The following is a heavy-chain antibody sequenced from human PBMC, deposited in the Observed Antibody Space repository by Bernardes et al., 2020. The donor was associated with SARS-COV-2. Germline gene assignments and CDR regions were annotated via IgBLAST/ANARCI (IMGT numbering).Heavy chain of an antibody. CDR1: GGSFSGYY. CDR2: INHSGST. V-gene: IGHV4-34*01. CDR3: ASSDRRGYRYYYYYMDV. Sequence: SETLSLTCAVYGGSFSGYYWSWIRQPPGKGLEWIWEINHSGSTNYNPSLKSRVTISVDTSKNQFSLKLSSVTAADTAVYYCASSDRRGYRYYYYYMDVWGKGTTVTVSS. D-gene: IGHD5-18*01. J-gene: IGHJ6*03.